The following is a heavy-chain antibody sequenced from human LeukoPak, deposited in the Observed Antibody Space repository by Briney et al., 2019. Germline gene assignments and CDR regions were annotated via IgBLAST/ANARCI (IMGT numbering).Heavy chain of an antibody. Sequence: GGSLRLSCAASGFTFSNSAMNWVRQAPGKGLEWVSAISGSGGSTYYADSVKGRFTISRDNSKNTLYLQMNSLRAEDTAVYYCARRNIAAAALDYWGQGTLVTVSS. D-gene: IGHD6-13*01. J-gene: IGHJ4*02. CDR3: ARRNIAAAALDY. CDR2: ISGSGGST. V-gene: IGHV3-23*01. CDR1: GFTFSNSA.